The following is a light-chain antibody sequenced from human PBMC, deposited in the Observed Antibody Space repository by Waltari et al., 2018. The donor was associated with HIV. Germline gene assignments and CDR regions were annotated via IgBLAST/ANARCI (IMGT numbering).Light chain of an antibody. J-gene: IGLJ3*02. V-gene: IGLV7-46*01. CDR2: DKK. CDR3: LLSYSGGPWV. Sequence: QAVVTQEPSLTVSPGDTVTLTCGSSTGAVTSGHYPYWFQQKPGQAPTTVIYDKKNKPSWTPARFSGSLVGDKAALTLSGAQPEDEADYYCLLSYSGGPWVFGGGTKLTVL. CDR1: TGAVTSGHY.